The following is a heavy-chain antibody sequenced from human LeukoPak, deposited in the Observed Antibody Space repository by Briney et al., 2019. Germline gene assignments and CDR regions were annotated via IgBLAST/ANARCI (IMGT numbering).Heavy chain of an antibody. CDR3: ARVRGSLYDSSGHFDY. D-gene: IGHD3-22*01. CDR2: ISAYNGNT. J-gene: IGHJ4*02. Sequence: ASVKVSYKASGYTFTSYGVSWVRQAPGQGLEWMGWISAYNGNTNYAQKFQGRVTMTTDTSTSTAYLEVRSLRSDDTAVYYCARVRGSLYDSSGHFDYWGQGTLVTVSS. CDR1: GYTFTSYG. V-gene: IGHV1-18*01.